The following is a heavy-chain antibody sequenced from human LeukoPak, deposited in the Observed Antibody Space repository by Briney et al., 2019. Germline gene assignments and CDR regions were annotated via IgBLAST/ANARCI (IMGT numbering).Heavy chain of an antibody. CDR1: GGSFSGYY. CDR3: ARGGDSSGYYYMNAFDI. D-gene: IGHD3-22*01. J-gene: IGHJ3*02. Sequence: PSETLSLTCAVYGGSFSGYYWSWIRQPPGKGLEWIGEINHSGSTNYNPSLKSRVTISVDTSKNQFSLKLSSVTAADTAVYYCARGGDSSGYYYMNAFDIWGQGTMVTVSS. CDR2: INHSGST. V-gene: IGHV4-34*01.